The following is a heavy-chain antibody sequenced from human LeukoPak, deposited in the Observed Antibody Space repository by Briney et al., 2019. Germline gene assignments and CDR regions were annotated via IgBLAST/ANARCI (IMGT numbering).Heavy chain of an antibody. CDR3: VRDADIRGYYSYSDY. J-gene: IGHJ4*02. CDR1: GFSFSHYG. Sequence: PGGSLRLSCAASGFSFSHYGMHWVRQAPGKGLEWVAIIWNHGSKSQYADSVKGRFTVSRDNSKNMLSLQMNSLRVEDTAVYYCVRDADIRGYYSYSDYWGQGILVTVSS. V-gene: IGHV3-33*01. D-gene: IGHD6-25*01. CDR2: IWNHGSKS.